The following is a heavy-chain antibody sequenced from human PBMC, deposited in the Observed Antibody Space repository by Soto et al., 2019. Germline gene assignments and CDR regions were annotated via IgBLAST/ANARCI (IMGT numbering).Heavy chain of an antibody. D-gene: IGHD3-3*01. J-gene: IGHJ6*03. CDR2: MNPNSGNT. Sequence: ASVKVSCKASGYTFTSYDINWVRQATGQGLEWMGWMNPNSGNTGYAQKFQGRVTMTRNTSISTAYLELSSLRSEDTAVYYCGRGGLFLGGVIIRSGVQGWAFWGKGPTVPVS. CDR1: GYTFTSYD. CDR3: GRGGLFLGGVIIRSGVQGWAF. V-gene: IGHV1-8*01.